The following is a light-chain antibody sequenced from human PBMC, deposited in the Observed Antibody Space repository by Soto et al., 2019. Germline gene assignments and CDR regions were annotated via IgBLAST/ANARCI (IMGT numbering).Light chain of an antibody. Sequence: QSALTQPPSASGSPGQSVTISCTGTSSDVGGYNYVSWYQQHPGKAPKLMIYEVTKRPSGVPDRFSASRSGNTASLTVSGLQAEDEADYYCSSYAGSNWLFGGGTQLTVL. V-gene: IGLV2-8*01. CDR1: SSDVGGYNY. J-gene: IGLJ3*02. CDR3: SSYAGSNWL. CDR2: EVT.